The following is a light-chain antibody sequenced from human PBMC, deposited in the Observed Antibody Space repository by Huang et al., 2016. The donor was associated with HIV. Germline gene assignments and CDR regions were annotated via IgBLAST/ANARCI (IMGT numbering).Light chain of an antibody. CDR1: QGISNS. CDR2: AAS. J-gene: IGKJ2*01. Sequence: DIQMTQSPSSLSASVGDRVTITCRASQGISNSLAWYQQKPGKAPKLLTYAASRLESGVPSRFSGSGSGTDYTLTISSLQPEDFATYYCQHYYSTPPNTFGQGTKLEI. CDR3: QHYYSTPPNT. V-gene: IGKV1-NL1*01.